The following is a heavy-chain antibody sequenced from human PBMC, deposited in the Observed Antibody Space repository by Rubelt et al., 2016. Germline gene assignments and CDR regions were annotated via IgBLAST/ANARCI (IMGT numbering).Heavy chain of an antibody. CDR3: ARDLFGDYAFDF. CDR2: ITSTSYYI. D-gene: IGHD4-17*01. CDR1: GFTFSDYS. J-gene: IGHJ4*02. Sequence: GQLVESGGGLVQPGGSLRLSCVASGFTFSDYSMNWVRQAPGKGLEWVSSITSTSYYIHYADSVKGRFTISRDNAKNSLYLQMSSLRAEDTAVYYCARDLFGDYAFDFWGQGTLVTVSS. V-gene: IGHV3-21*01.